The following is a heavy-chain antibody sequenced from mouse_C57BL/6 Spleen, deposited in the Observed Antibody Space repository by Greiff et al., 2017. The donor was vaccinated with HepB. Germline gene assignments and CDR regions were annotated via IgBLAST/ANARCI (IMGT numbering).Heavy chain of an antibody. D-gene: IGHD1-1*01. CDR1: GYTFTSYW. CDR2: IDPSDSYT. Sequence: QVQLQQPGAELVMPGASVKLSCKASGYTFTSYWMHWVKQRPGQGLEWIGEIDPSDSYTNYNQKFKGKSTWTVDKSSSTAYMQLSSRTSEDSAVYYCGRGAVVAKGYFDVWGTGTTVTVSS. CDR3: GRGAVVAKGYFDV. V-gene: IGHV1-69*01. J-gene: IGHJ1*03.